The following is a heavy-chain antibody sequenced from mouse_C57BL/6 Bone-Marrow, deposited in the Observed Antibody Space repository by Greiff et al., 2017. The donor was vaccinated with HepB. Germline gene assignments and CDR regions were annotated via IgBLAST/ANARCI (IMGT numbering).Heavy chain of an antibody. V-gene: IGHV14-4*01. CDR1: GFNIKDDY. CDR3: TTGAY. CDR2: IDHENGDT. Sequence: EVQLVESGAELVRPGASVKLSCTASGFNIKDDYMHWVKQRPEQGLEWIGWIDHENGDTEYASKFQGKATITADTSSNTSYLQLSSLTSEDTAVYYCTTGAYWGQGTLVTVSA. J-gene: IGHJ3*01.